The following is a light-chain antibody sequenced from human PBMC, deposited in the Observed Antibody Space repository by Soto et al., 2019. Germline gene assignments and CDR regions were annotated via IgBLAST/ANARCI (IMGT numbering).Light chain of an antibody. Sequence: IVLTQSPGILSLSPGERATLSCRASQSVSSNYLGWYQQKPGQAPRLLIYGTSSRATGIPDRFSGSGSGTDFTLTISRLEPEDFAVYYCQQYNNWPPPLTFGGGTKVEIK. J-gene: IGKJ4*01. CDR2: GTS. CDR1: QSVSSNY. CDR3: QQYNNWPPPLT. V-gene: IGKV3-20*01.